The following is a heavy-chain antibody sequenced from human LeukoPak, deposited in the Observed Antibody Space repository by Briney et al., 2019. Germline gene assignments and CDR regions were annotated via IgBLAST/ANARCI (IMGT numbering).Heavy chain of an antibody. Sequence: SQTLSLTCAISGDSVSSNSAAWNWTRQSPSRGLEWLGRTYYRSKWYNDYEVSVRSRITINPDTSKNQFSLLLKSVTPEDTAVYYCARDASNGWYSFDYWGQGTLVTVSS. CDR3: ARDASNGWYSFDY. V-gene: IGHV6-1*01. J-gene: IGHJ4*02. CDR2: TYYRSKWYN. CDR1: GDSVSSNSAA. D-gene: IGHD6-19*01.